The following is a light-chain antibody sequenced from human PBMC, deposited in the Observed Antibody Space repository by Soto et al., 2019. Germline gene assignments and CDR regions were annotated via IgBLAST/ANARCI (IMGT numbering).Light chain of an antibody. J-gene: IGLJ3*02. CDR1: SSDVGTYNL. V-gene: IGLV2-23*01. Sequence: QSALTQPASVSGSPGQSITISCTGTSSDVGTYNLVSWYQQHPGTAPKVMIYDANKRPSGVSYRFSGSKSGNTASLTISGLQAEDEAVYYCCSYAGGGTWVFGGGTKLTVL. CDR3: CSYAGGGTWV. CDR2: DAN.